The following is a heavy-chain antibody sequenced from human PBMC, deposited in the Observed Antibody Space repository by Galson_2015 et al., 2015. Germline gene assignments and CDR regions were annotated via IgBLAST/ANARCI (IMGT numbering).Heavy chain of an antibody. Sequence: SLRLSCAASGFTFSSYAMHWVRQAPGKGLEWVAVISYDGSNKYYADSVKGRFTISRDNSKNTLYLQMNSLRAKDTAVYYCAREEQSWGAFDIWGQGTMVTVSS. V-gene: IGHV3-30-3*01. CDR1: GFTFSSYA. CDR2: ISYDGSNK. J-gene: IGHJ3*02. CDR3: AREEQSWGAFDI. D-gene: IGHD3-16*01.